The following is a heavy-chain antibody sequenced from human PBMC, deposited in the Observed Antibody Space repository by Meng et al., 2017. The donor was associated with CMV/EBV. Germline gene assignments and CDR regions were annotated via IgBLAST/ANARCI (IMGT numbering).Heavy chain of an antibody. CDR2: VSYDGSNK. CDR1: GFIFSTYA. CDR3: AKDDSQLLYRDPYYYYGMDV. V-gene: IGHV3-30-3*01. Sequence: GESLKISCPVSGFIFSTYAMHWVRQAPGKGLEWVALVSYDGSNKYYADSVKGRFTISRDNAKNSLYLQMNSLRAEDTAVYYCAKDDSQLLYRDPYYYYGMDVWGQGTTVTVSS. J-gene: IGHJ6*02. D-gene: IGHD2-2*02.